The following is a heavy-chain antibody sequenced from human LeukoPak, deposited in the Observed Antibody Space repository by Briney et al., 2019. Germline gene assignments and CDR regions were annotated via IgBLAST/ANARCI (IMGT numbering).Heavy chain of an antibody. CDR3: ARDPGTAYFDY. Sequence: KSSETLSLTCAVYGGSFSGYYWSWIRQPPGKGLEWIGEINHSGSTNYNPSLKSRVTISVDTSKNQFSLKLSSVTAADTAVYYCARDPGTAYFDYWGQGTLVTVSS. J-gene: IGHJ4*02. V-gene: IGHV4-34*01. D-gene: IGHD5-18*01. CDR2: INHSGST. CDR1: GGSFSGYY.